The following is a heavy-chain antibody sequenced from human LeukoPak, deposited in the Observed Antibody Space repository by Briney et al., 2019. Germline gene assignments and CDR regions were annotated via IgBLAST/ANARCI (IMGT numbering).Heavy chain of an antibody. V-gene: IGHV3-23*01. D-gene: IGHD2-8*01. CDR3: ARGSAVSNAGYFDY. J-gene: IGHJ4*02. CDR1: GFTFSSYA. CDR2: ISGSGGST. Sequence: GGSLRLSCAASGFTFSSYALSWVRQAPGKGLEWVSAISGSGGSTYYADSVKGRFTISRDNAKNSLYLQMNSLRAEDTAVYYCARGSAVSNAGYFDYWGQGTLVTVSS.